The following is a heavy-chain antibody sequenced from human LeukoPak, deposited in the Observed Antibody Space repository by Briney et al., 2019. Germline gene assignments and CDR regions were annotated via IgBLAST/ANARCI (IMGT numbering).Heavy chain of an antibody. CDR2: INHSGST. CDR1: GGSFSGYY. CDR3: ARDRRSDDFWSGTD. J-gene: IGHJ4*02. Sequence: PSETLSLTCAVYGGSFSGYYWSWIRQPPGKGLEWIGEINHSGSTNYNPSLKSRVTISVDTSKNQFSLKLSSVTAADTAVYYCARDRRSDDFWSGTDWGQGTLVTVSS. V-gene: IGHV4-34*01. D-gene: IGHD3-3*01.